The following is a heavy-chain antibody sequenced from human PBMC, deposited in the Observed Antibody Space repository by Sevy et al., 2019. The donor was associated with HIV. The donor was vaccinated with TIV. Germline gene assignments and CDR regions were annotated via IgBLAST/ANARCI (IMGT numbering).Heavy chain of an antibody. D-gene: IGHD4-17*01. CDR2: ISYDGSNE. Sequence: GGSLRLSCAASGFTFSSYAMHWVRQAPGKGLEWVAVISYDGSNEYYADSVKGRFTISRDNSKNTLYLQMNSLRAEDTAVYYCARSSILTTVTSYYYYGMDVWGQGTTVTVSS. V-gene: IGHV3-30-3*01. CDR3: ARSSILTTVTSYYYYGMDV. CDR1: GFTFSSYA. J-gene: IGHJ6*02.